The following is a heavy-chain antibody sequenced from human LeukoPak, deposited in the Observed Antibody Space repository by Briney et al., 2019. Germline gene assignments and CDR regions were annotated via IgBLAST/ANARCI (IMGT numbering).Heavy chain of an antibody. CDR2: IYYSGST. D-gene: IGHD3-22*01. CDR3: ARGTPWGSSGYEDAFDI. J-gene: IGHJ3*02. CDR1: GGSISSSSYY. Sequence: SETLSLTCTVSGGSISSSSYYWGWIRQPPGKGLEWIGSIYYSGSTYYNPSLKSRVTISVDTSKNQFSLKLSSVTAADTAVYYCARGTPWGSSGYEDAFDIWGQGTMVTVSS. V-gene: IGHV4-39*07.